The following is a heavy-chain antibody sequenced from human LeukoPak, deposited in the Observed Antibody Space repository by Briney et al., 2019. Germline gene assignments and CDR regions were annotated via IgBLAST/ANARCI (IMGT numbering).Heavy chain of an antibody. D-gene: IGHD2-2*01. Sequence: PGGSLRLSCAASGFTFSSYAMHWVRQAPGKGLEWVAVISYGGSNKYYADSVKGRFTISRDNSKNTLYLQMNSLRAEDTAVYYCARDSGDYCSSTSCYAGFDYWGQGTLVTVSS. CDR2: ISYGGSNK. V-gene: IGHV3-30*04. CDR1: GFTFSSYA. CDR3: ARDSGDYCSSTSCYAGFDY. J-gene: IGHJ4*02.